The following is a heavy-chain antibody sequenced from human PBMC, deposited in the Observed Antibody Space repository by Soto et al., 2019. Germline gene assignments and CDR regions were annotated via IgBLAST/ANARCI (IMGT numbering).Heavy chain of an antibody. V-gene: IGHV3-23*01. D-gene: IGHD6-6*01. J-gene: IGHJ4*02. Sequence: EVQLLESGGGLVQPGGSLRLSCAASGFTFSSYAMSWVRQAPGKGLEWVSAISGSGGSTYYADSVKGRFTIPRDNSKNTLYLQMNSLRAEDTAVYYCAKDQGYSSSPGVNWGQGTLVTVSS. CDR3: AKDQGYSSSPGVN. CDR1: GFTFSSYA. CDR2: ISGSGGST.